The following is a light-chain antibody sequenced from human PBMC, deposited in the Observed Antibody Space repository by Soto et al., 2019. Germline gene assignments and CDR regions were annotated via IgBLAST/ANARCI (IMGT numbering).Light chain of an antibody. Sequence: DIQMTQSPSTLSGSVGDRVTITCRASQTISSWLAWYQQKPGKAPKLLIYKASTLKSGVPSRFSGTGSGTECTLPISSLQPDDFATYYCQHDNSYSESFGHGTKVELK. CDR3: QHDNSYSES. V-gene: IGKV1-5*03. J-gene: IGKJ1*01. CDR2: KAS. CDR1: QTISSW.